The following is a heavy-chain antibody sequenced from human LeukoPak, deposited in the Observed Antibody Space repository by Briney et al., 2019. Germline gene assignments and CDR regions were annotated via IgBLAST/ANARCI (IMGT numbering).Heavy chain of an antibody. CDR3: AKGVYYGSGSLYYFDY. V-gene: IGHV3-23*01. Sequence: GGSLRLSCAASGFTFSDYYMSWFRQAPGKGLEWVSAISGSGGSTYYADSVKGRFTISRDNSKNTLYLQMNSLRAEDTAVYYCAKGVYYGSGSLYYFDYWGQGTLVTVSS. J-gene: IGHJ4*02. CDR1: GFTFSDYY. D-gene: IGHD3-10*01. CDR2: ISGSGGST.